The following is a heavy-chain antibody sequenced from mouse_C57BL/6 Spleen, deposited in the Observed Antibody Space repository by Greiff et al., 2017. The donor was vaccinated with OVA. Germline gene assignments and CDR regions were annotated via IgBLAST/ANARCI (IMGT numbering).Heavy chain of an antibody. CDR3: TVVGRDYAMDY. Sequence: EVKVVESGGGLVKPGGSLKLSCAASGFTFSDYGMHWVRQAPEKGLEWVAYISSGSSTIYYADTVKGRFTISRDNAKNTLFLQMTSLRSEDTAMYYCTVVGRDYAMDYWGQGTSVTVSS. J-gene: IGHJ4*01. CDR2: ISSGSSTI. CDR1: GFTFSDYG. D-gene: IGHD1-1*01. V-gene: IGHV5-17*01.